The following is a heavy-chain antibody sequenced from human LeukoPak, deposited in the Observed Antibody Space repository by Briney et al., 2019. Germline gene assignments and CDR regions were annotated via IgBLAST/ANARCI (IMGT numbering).Heavy chain of an antibody. CDR2: IYYSGST. Sequence: SETLSLTCTVSGGSISSSSYYWGWIRQPPGKGLEWIGSIYYSGSTYYNPSLKSRVTISVDTSKNQFSLKLSSVTAADTAVYYCARVYYYGWGSPPGYWFDPWGQGTLVTVSS. D-gene: IGHD3-10*01. J-gene: IGHJ5*02. V-gene: IGHV4-39*01. CDR3: ARVYYYGWGSPPGYWFDP. CDR1: GGSISSSSYY.